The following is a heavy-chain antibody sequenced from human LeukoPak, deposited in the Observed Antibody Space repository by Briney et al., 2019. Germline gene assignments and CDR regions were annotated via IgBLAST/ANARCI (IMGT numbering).Heavy chain of an antibody. CDR2: INPTGGST. Sequence: GASVKVSCKASGYTFPSYFMHWVRQAPGQGLEWMGIINPTGGSTTYAQKFQGRVTMTRDTSTSTVYMELSSLRSDDTAVYYCARTAARRFDYGGQGPLVTVSS. V-gene: IGHV1-46*01. CDR1: GYTFPSYF. J-gene: IGHJ4*02. CDR3: ARTAARRFDY. D-gene: IGHD6-6*01.